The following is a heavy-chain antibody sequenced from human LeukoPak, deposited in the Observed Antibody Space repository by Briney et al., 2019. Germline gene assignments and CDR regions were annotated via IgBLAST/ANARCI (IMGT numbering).Heavy chain of an antibody. CDR3: AKDHRGRLRFWAGYYFDY. J-gene: IGHJ4*02. CDR1: GFTFSSYG. CDR2: IRYDGSNK. V-gene: IGHV3-30*02. D-gene: IGHD5-12*01. Sequence: QSGGSLRLSCAASGFTFSSYGMHWVRQAPGKGLEWVAFIRYDGSNKYYADSVKGRFTISRDNSKNTLYLQMNSLRAEDTAVYYCAKDHRGRLRFWAGYYFDYWGQGTLVTVSS.